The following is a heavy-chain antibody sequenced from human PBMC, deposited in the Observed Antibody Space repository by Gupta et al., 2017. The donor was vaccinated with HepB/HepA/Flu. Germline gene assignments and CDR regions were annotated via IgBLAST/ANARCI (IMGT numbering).Heavy chain of an antibody. J-gene: IGHJ4*02. CDR3: AKDEDTRIREYYLDY. CDR2: ISGSGGST. D-gene: IGHD2/OR15-2a*01. CDR1: GFTFSSYA. V-gene: IGHV3-23*01. Sequence: GGSLRLSCAASGFTFSSYAMSWVRQAPGKGLEWVSAISGSGGSTYYADSVKGRFTISRDNSKNTLYLQMNRLRAEETAVYYCAKDEDTRIREYYLDYGGQGTMVTVCS.